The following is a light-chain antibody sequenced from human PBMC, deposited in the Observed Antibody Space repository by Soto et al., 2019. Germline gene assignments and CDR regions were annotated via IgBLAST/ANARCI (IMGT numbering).Light chain of an antibody. J-gene: IGKJ2*01. CDR2: KAS. V-gene: IGKV1-5*03. CDR3: QQYKSYPYT. CDR1: QSISSW. Sequence: DIQMTQSVSTLSASVGDRVTITCRASQSISSWLAWYQQKPGKAPKLLIYKASSLESGVPSRFSGSGSGTEFTLTISSLQPDDFATYYCQQYKSYPYTFGQGTKLEIK.